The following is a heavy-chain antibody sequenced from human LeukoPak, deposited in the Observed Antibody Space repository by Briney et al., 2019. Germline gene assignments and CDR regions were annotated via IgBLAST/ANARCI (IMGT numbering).Heavy chain of an antibody. CDR2: INEGGNDK. V-gene: IGHV3-7*03. CDR1: GFIFSNSW. Sequence: GGSLRLSCAASGFIFSNSWTSWLRQVPGKGLEWVAHINEGGNDKYYVDSVKGRFTISRDNSKNTLYLQMNSLRAEDTAVYYCAKIFGGSYRYFDYWGQGTLVTVSS. J-gene: IGHJ4*02. CDR3: AKIFGGSYRYFDY. D-gene: IGHD1-26*01.